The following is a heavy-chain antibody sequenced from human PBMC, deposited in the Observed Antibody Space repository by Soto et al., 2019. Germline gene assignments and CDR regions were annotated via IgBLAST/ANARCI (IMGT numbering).Heavy chain of an antibody. D-gene: IGHD4-17*01. CDR2: IKQDGSEK. CDR3: AGGDGDYYYSGMDV. CDR1: GFTFSSYW. J-gene: IGHJ6*02. V-gene: IGHV3-7*05. Sequence: EVQLVESGGGLVQPGGSLRLSCAASGFTFSSYWMSWVRQARGKGLEWVANIKQDGSEKYYVDSVKGRFTISRDNAKNSLYLQMNSLRAEDTAVYYCAGGDGDYYYSGMDVWGQGTTVTVSS.